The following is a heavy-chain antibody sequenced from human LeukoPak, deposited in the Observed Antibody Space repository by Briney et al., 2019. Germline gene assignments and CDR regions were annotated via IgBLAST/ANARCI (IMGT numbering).Heavy chain of an antibody. V-gene: IGHV3-73*01. CDR2: IRSKANSYAT. CDR3: AAPNGGSLSFDS. Sequence: GGSLRLSCAASGFTFSGSAMHWVRQASGKGLEWVGRIRSKANSYATAYAASVKGRFTISRDDSKNTAYLQMNSLRDEDTAVYYCAAPNGGSLSFDSWGQGTLVTVSS. CDR1: GFTFSGSA. J-gene: IGHJ4*02. D-gene: IGHD7-27*01.